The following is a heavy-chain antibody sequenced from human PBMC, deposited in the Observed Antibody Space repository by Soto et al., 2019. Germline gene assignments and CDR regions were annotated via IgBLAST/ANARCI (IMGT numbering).Heavy chain of an antibody. CDR2: IYYSGST. V-gene: IGHV4-31*03. CDR3: AAVYCSSTSCYVPLYYVMYV. Sequence: TLSLTCTVAGGYLSSGGCCWSRLRKHPGKGLEWIGYIYYSGSTYYNPSLKSRVTISVDTSKNQFSLKLSSVTAADQAVYYCAAVYCSSTSCYVPLYYVMYVWGQGATVTVSS. J-gene: IGHJ6*02. D-gene: IGHD2-2*01. CDR1: GGYLSSGGCC.